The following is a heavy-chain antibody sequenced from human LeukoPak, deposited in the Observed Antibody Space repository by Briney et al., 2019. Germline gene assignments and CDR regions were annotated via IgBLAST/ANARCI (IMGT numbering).Heavy chain of an antibody. D-gene: IGHD3-10*01. CDR1: GGSISSYY. CDR2: ISYSGSA. CDR3: ARAPFYGSNSRGSFDP. V-gene: IGHV4-59*01. J-gene: IGHJ5*02. Sequence: SETLSLTCTVSGGSISSYYWSWIRQPPGKGLEWIGYISYSGSANYNPSLKSRVTISVDPSRSQSSLKLSSVTAADTAVYFCARAPFYGSNSRGSFDPWGRGTLVTVSS.